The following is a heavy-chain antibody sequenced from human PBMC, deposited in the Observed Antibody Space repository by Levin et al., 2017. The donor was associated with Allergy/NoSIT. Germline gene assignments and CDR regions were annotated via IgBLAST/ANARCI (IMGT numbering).Heavy chain of an antibody. CDR3: ARLAGGNPDDY. D-gene: IGHD4-23*01. CDR1: GGTFSSYA. Sequence: PGESLKISCKASGGTFSSYAISWVRQAPGQGLEWMGGIIPIFGTANYAQKFQGRVTITADESTSTAYMELSSLRSEDTAVYYCARLAGGNPDDYWGQGTLVTVAS. J-gene: IGHJ4*02. V-gene: IGHV1-69*01. CDR2: IIPIFGTA.